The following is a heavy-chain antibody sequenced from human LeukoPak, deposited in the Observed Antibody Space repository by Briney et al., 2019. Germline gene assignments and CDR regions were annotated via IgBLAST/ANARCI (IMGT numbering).Heavy chain of an antibody. Sequence: GGSLRLSCAASGFTFSSYAMSWVRQAPGKGLEWVSAISGSGGSTYYADSVKGRFTISRDNSKNTLYLQMNSLRAEDTAVYYCAKDYIVVLVAVSGWFDSWGQGTLVTVSS. J-gene: IGHJ5*01. CDR1: GFTFSSYA. V-gene: IGHV3-23*01. CDR3: AKDYIVVLVAVSGWFDS. D-gene: IGHD2-15*01. CDR2: ISGSGGST.